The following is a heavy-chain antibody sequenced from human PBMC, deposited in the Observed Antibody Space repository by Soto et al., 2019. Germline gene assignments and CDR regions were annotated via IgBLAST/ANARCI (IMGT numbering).Heavy chain of an antibody. CDR1: GGSISSSSYY. D-gene: IGHD4-17*01. V-gene: IGHV4-39*01. CDR2: IYYSGST. CDR3: ARVDYGDYVNYYYMDV. J-gene: IGHJ6*03. Sequence: SETLSLTCTVSGGSISSSSYYWGWIRQPPGKGLEGIGSIYYSGSTYYNPSLKSRVTISVDTSKNQFSLKLSSVTAADTAVYYCARVDYGDYVNYYYMDVWGKGTTVTVSS.